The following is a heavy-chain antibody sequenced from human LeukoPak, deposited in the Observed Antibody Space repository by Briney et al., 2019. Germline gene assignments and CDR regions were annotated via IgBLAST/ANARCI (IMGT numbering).Heavy chain of an antibody. J-gene: IGHJ4*02. CDR3: ARGRGGDYVPSRFDY. D-gene: IGHD4-17*01. CDR1: GFAFSGFA. Sequence: PGGSLRLSCSVSGFAFSGFAMGWVRQAPGKGLEWVSSISGSGDNTYYADSVDGRFTVSRDNTKNTLYLQMNSLRADDTALYYCARGRGGDYVPSRFDYWGQGTLVTVSS. CDR2: ISGSGDNT. V-gene: IGHV3-23*01.